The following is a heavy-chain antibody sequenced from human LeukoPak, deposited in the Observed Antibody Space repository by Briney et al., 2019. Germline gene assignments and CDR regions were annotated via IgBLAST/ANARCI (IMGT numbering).Heavy chain of an antibody. CDR3: ARGSGWNSFDP. D-gene: IGHD6-19*01. Sequence: SQTLSLTCTVSGGSISTDLYYWTWIRQPAGKGLEWIGRIYSNGCTDYNPPLKSQVSISIDTSKNHFSLKMSLATAADTALYYCARGSGWNSFDPWGQGTLVTVSS. CDR1: GGSISTDLYY. V-gene: IGHV4-61*02. J-gene: IGHJ5*02. CDR2: IYSNGCT.